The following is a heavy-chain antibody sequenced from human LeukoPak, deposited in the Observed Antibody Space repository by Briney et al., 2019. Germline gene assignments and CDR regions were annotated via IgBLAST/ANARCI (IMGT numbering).Heavy chain of an antibody. J-gene: IGHJ6*03. V-gene: IGHV3-7*01. CDR1: GFTFSSYW. CDR2: IKQDGSEK. Sequence: GGSLRLSCAASGFTFSSYWMSWVRQAPGKGLEWVANIKQDGSEKYYVDSVKGRFTISRDNAKNSLYLQMNSLRAEDTAVYYCARLRKRLYYDILTGFSVYYYYYYMDVWGKGTTVTISS. D-gene: IGHD3-9*01. CDR3: ARLRKRLYYDILTGFSVYYYYYYMDV.